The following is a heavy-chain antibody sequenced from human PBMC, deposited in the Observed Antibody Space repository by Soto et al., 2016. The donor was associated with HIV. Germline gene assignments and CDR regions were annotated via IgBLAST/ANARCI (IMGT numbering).Heavy chain of an antibody. D-gene: IGHD3-10*01. V-gene: IGHV3-23*01. CDR2: ITDSGDKK. Sequence: EVRLLESGGGLVQPGGSLRLSCAASGSTFSSYAMSWVRQAPGKGLEWVSTITDSGDKKYYADSVEGRFTISRDNSKNMLYLQMNSLRAEDTALYYCANQGSGTDWGQGTLVTVSS. CDR1: GSTFSSYA. CDR3: ANQGSGTD. J-gene: IGHJ4*02.